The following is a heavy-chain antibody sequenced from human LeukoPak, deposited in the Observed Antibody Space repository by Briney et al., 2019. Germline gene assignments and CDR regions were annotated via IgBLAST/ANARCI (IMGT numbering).Heavy chain of an antibody. CDR3: ASIMVRGVYYFDY. J-gene: IGHJ4*02. CDR2: ISSSGSTI. CDR1: GFTFSDYY. V-gene: IGHV3-11*01. Sequence: GGSLRLSCAASGFTFSDYYMSWIRQAPGKGLEWVSYISSSGSTIYYADSVKGRFTISRDNAKNSLYLQMNNLRAEDTAVYYCASIMVRGVYYFDYWGQGTLVTVSS. D-gene: IGHD3-10*01.